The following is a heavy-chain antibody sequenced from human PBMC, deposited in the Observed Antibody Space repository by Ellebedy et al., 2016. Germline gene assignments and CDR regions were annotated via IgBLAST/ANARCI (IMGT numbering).Heavy chain of an antibody. V-gene: IGHV3-53*01. D-gene: IGHD4-23*01. CDR2: IYSGGST. J-gene: IGHJ5*02. CDR1: GFTVSSNY. CDR3: ARGGKGSYGFDP. Sequence: GGSLRLSCAASGFTVSSNYMSWVRQAPGKGLEWVSLIYSGGSTYYADSVKGRFTISRDNSKNTLYLQMNSLRAEDTAVYYCARGGKGSYGFDPWGQGTLVTVSS.